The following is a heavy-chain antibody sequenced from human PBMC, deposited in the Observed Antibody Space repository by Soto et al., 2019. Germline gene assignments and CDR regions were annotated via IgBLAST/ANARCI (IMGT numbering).Heavy chain of an antibody. J-gene: IGHJ3*01. CDR2: MTRSGSSS. CDR3: ARELSGNYLAFDL. D-gene: IGHD1-26*01. CDR1: GFTFSDHY. V-gene: IGHV3-11*01. Sequence: PGGSLRLSCAASGFTFSDHYMSWIRQAPGKGLEWISYMTRSGSSSSYADSVKGRFTISRDNAKNSLYLQMHSLRGDDTAVYYCARELSGNYLAFDLWGQGTMVTVSS.